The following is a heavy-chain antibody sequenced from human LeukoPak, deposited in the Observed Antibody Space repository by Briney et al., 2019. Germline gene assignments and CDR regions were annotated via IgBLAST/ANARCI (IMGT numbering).Heavy chain of an antibody. CDR2: IIPIFGTA. CDR1: GGTFSSYA. Sequence: ASVKVSCKASGGTFSSYAISWVRQAPGQGLEWMGGIIPIFGTANYAQKFQGRVTITADESTSTAYMELSSLRSEDTAVYYCARDPEPADLAARMRNDDAFDIWGQGTMVTVSS. CDR3: ARDPEPADLAARMRNDDAFDI. J-gene: IGHJ3*02. V-gene: IGHV1-69*01. D-gene: IGHD6-6*01.